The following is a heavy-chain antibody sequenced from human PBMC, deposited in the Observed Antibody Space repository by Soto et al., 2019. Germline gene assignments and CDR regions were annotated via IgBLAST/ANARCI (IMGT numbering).Heavy chain of an antibody. CDR1: RDSVASNSAA. V-gene: IGHV6-1*01. J-gene: IGHJ6*02. Sequence: SQTLSLTCALSRDSVASNSAAWNWIRHSPSRGLEWLGRKYYRSKWYNDYAVSVKSRITINPDTSKNQFSLQLNSVTPEDTAVYYCARVPDSSSWYGGTYYYYGMDVWGQGTTVTVSS. D-gene: IGHD6-13*01. CDR3: ARVPDSSSWYGGTYYYYGMDV. CDR2: KYYRSKWYN.